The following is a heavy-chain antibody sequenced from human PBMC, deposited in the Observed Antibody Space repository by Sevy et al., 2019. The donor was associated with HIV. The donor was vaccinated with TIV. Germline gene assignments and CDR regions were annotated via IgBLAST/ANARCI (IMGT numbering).Heavy chain of an antibody. CDR3: ARHKRAAVWFDP. D-gene: IGHD6-25*01. Sequence: GGSLRLSCAASGFTFSSYSMNWVRQAPGKGLEWVSSISSSSSYIYYADSVKGRFTISRDNAKNSLYLQMNGLGAEDTAVYYCARHKRAAVWFDPWGQGTLVTVSS. J-gene: IGHJ5*02. V-gene: IGHV3-21*01. CDR1: GFTFSSYS. CDR2: ISSSSSYI.